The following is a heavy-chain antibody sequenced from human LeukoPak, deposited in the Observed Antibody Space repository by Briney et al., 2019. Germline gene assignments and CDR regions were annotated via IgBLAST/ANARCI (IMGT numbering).Heavy chain of an antibody. J-gene: IGHJ3*02. V-gene: IGHV3-30*04. CDR2: ISYDGSNE. CDR3: ASGFVVVPAEAFDI. Sequence: PGRSLRLSCAASGFTFSSYAMHWVRQAPGKGLEWVAVISYDGSNEYYADSVKGRFTISRDNSKNTLYLQMNSLRAEDTAVYYCASGFVVVPAEAFDIWGQGTMVTVSS. CDR1: GFTFSSYA. D-gene: IGHD2-2*01.